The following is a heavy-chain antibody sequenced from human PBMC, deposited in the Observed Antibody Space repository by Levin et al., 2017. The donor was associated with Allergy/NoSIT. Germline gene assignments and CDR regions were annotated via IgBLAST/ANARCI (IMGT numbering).Heavy chain of an antibody. D-gene: IGHD2-15*01. CDR1: GFTFSSYS. J-gene: IGHJ3*02. CDR2: ISSSSSTI. CDR3: ARYCSGGSCYRDAFDI. V-gene: IGHV3-48*02. Sequence: GESLKISCAASGFTFSSYSMNWVRQAPGKGLEWVSYISSSSSTIYYADSVKGRFTISRDNAKNSLYLQMNSLRDEDTAVYYCARYCSGGSCYRDAFDIWGQGTMVTVSS.